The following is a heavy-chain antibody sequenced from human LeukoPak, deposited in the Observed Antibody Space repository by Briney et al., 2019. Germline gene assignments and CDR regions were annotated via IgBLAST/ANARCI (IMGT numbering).Heavy chain of an antibody. J-gene: IGHJ5*02. V-gene: IGHV4-59*01. D-gene: IGHD6-19*01. CDR3: ARSPGIGVTDRARWFDP. CDR2: IYYSGST. Sequence: SETLSLTCTVSGGSISSYHWSWIRQPPGKGLEWIGYIYYSGSTNYNPSLKSRVTISVDTSKNQFSLKLSSVTAADTAVYYCARSPGIGVTDRARWFDPWGQGTLVTISS. CDR1: GGSISSYH.